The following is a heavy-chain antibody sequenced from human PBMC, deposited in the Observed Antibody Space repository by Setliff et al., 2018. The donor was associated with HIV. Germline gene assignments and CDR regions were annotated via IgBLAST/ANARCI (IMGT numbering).Heavy chain of an antibody. V-gene: IGHV4-34*01. Sequence: SETLSLTCAVYGGSFSGYYWSWIRQPPGKGLEWIGEINHSGSTNYNPSLKSRVTISVDTSKNQFSLKLSSVTAADTAVYYCAAATTLLSPRAWGQGTLVTVSS. CDR2: INHSGST. D-gene: IGHD2-15*01. CDR1: GGSFSGYY. CDR3: AAATTLLSPRA. J-gene: IGHJ5*02.